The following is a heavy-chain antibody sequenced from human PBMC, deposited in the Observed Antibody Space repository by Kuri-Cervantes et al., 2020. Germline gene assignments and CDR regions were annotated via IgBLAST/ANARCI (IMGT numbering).Heavy chain of an antibody. CDR2: IKYDGSEK. CDR1: GFTVSNYW. D-gene: IGHD5-12*01. V-gene: IGHV3-7*03. CDR3: ARGSGYFGSVRTGYYFDY. J-gene: IGHJ4*02. Sequence: GESLKISCAASGFTVSNYWMGWVRQAPGKGLEWVANIKYDGSEKYYVDSVKGRFTISRDDAKHSLYLQMNSLSAEDTAVYYCARGSGYFGSVRTGYYFDYWGQGTLVTVSS.